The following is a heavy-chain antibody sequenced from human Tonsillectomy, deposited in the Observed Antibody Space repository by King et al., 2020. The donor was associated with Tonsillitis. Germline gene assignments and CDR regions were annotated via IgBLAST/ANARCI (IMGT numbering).Heavy chain of an antibody. CDR1: GFTFDDYP. CDR3: VKDEGDYYGSGTYYNSFDY. D-gene: IGHD3-10*01. CDR2: IRWNSDII. Sequence: VQLVESGGGLVQPGRSLRVSCAASGFTFDDYPMHWVRQAPGKGPEWVSGIRWNSDIIGFADSVKGLFTISRDIAKNSLYLQMNRLRAEDTALYYCVKDEGDYYGSGTYYNSFDYWGQGTLVTVSS. V-gene: IGHV3-9*01. J-gene: IGHJ4*02.